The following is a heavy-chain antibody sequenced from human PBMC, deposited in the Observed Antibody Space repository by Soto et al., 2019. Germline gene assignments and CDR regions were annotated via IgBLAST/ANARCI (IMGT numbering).Heavy chain of an antibody. CDR1: GYSLSNARMG. Sequence: HVTLKESGPVLVKPTETLTLTCTVSGYSLSNARMGVRWIRQPPGKALEWLAHIFSNDEKSYSTSLKSRLTISKDTSKSQVVLTMTNMDPVDAATYYCARGYCSGGSCYYFDYWGQGTLVTVSS. V-gene: IGHV2-26*01. CDR3: ARGYCSGGSCYYFDY. D-gene: IGHD2-15*01. J-gene: IGHJ4*02. CDR2: IFSNDEK.